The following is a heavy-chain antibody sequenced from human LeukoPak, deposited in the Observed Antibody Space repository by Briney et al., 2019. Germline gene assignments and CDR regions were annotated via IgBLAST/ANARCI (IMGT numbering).Heavy chain of an antibody. CDR2: TSGTGDKT. CDR3: AKVGYNNILTGDYNDYFDY. D-gene: IGHD3-9*01. V-gene: IGHV3-23*01. CDR1: GFTFSSYA. Sequence: GGSLRLSCAASGFTFSSYAVSWVRQAPERGLEWVSVTSGTGDKTYYAESAKGRFTIFRDNSKNTLYLQMNSLRAEDTAIYYCAKVGYNNILTGDYNDYFDYWGQGTLVTVSS. J-gene: IGHJ4*02.